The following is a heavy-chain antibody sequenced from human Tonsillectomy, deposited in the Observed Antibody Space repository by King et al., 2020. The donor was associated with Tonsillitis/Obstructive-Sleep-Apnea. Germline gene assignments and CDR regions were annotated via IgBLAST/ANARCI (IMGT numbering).Heavy chain of an antibody. CDR1: EFTFSTYA. J-gene: IGHJ4*02. CDR2: ISGSGGNT. D-gene: IGHD1-26*01. CDR3: AKARYSGSYSPDY. V-gene: IGHV3-23*04. Sequence: EVQLVESGGGLVQPGGSLRLSCAASEFTFSTYAMSWVRQAPGKGLEWVSVISGSGGNTYYADSVKGRFTISRDNSKNTLYLQMNSLRDEDTAIYYCAKARYSGSYSPDYWGQGSLVTVSS.